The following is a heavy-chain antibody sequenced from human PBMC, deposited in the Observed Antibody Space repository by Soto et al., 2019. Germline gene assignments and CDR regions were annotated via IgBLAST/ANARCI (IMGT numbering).Heavy chain of an antibody. CDR3: GRGYCGYETFNNWILYGLDP. CDR2: LLPIFGTT. Sequence: QVQLVQSGAEVKKPGSSVKVSCKASGVTLSDYPINWVWQAPGQGLAWMGGLLPIFGTTIYAQKFQGRLTISVDEATNTAYMELSDLTPEDTSILYCGRGYCGYETFNNWILYGLDPWGQGTLVTVAS. CDR1: GVTLSDYP. V-gene: IGHV1-69*01. J-gene: IGHJ5*02. D-gene: IGHD2-21*01.